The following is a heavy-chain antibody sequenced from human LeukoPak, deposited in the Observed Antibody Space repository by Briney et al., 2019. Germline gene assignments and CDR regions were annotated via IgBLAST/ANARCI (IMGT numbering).Heavy chain of an antibody. CDR3: AKSNCSSTSCSPRWYYYYMDV. V-gene: IGHV4-61*02. CDR2: SYTSGST. Sequence: SETLSLTCSVSGGSISSGSYYWSWIRQPAGKGLEWIGRSYTSGSTNYNPSLKSRVTISVDTSKNQFSLKLSSVTAADTAVYYCAKSNCSSTSCSPRWYYYYMDVWGKGTTVIVSS. CDR1: GGSISSGSYY. D-gene: IGHD2-2*01. J-gene: IGHJ6*03.